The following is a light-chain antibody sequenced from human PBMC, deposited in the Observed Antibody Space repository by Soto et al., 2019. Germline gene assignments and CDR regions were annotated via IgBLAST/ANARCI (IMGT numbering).Light chain of an antibody. CDR3: QQFSTFPYT. CDR1: QGISSA. J-gene: IGKJ2*01. CDR2: DAS. Sequence: AIQLTQSPSSLSASVGDRVTITCRASQGISSALAWYQQKPGKTPKLLIYDASTLESGVPSRFSGSGSGTDFALTVNGLQPEDFATYFCQQFSTFPYTFGQGTKLEIK. V-gene: IGKV1-13*02.